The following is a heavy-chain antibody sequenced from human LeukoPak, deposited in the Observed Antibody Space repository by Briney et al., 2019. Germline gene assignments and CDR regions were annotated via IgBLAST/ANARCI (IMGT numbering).Heavy chain of an antibody. CDR1: GGSISSYY. D-gene: IGHD2-15*01. V-gene: IGHV4-59*01. CDR3: AKDMPAVDYYYYGMDV. CDR2: IYYSGST. J-gene: IGHJ6*02. Sequence: SETLSLTCTVSGGSISSYYCYWVRQPPGKGLGLVGNIYYSGSTNYHPSLTSRATISLDTLKFQFALRLNSVTAADTAVYYCAKDMPAVDYYYYGMDVWGQGTTVTVSS.